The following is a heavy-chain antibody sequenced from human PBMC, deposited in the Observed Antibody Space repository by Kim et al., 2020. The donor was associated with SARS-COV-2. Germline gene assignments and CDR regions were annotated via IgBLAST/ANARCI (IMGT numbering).Heavy chain of an antibody. V-gene: IGHV4-31*03. CDR2: IYYSGST. J-gene: IGHJ6*02. CDR3: ARDQFYGMDV. CDR1: GGSISSGGYY. Sequence: SETLSLTCTVSGGSISSGGYYWSWIRQHPGKGLEWIGYIYYSGSTYYNPSLKSRVTISVDTSKNQFSLKLSSVTAADTAVYYCARDQFYGMDVWGQGTTVTVSS.